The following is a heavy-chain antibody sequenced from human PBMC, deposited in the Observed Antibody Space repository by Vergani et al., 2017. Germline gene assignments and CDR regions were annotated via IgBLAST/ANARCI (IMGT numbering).Heavy chain of an antibody. CDR3: ARVSGKVQWLERNYGMDV. Sequence: QVQLVQSGAEVKKPGSSVKVSCKASGGTFSSYAIGWVRQAPGQGLEWMGGIIPIFGTANYAQKFQGRVTITADKSTSTAYMELSSLRSEDTTVYYCARVSGKVQWLERNYGMDVWGQGTTVTVSS. J-gene: IGHJ6*02. CDR1: GGTFSSYA. D-gene: IGHD6-19*01. V-gene: IGHV1-69*06. CDR2: IIPIFGTA.